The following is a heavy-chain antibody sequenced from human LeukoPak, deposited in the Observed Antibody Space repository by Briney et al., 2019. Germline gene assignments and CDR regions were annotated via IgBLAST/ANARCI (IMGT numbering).Heavy chain of an antibody. CDR2: IYSGGST. CDR1: GFTVSSNY. J-gene: IGHJ3*02. CDR3: AREGYSFEFTALGI. D-gene: IGHD5-18*01. Sequence: GGSLRLSCAASGFTVSSNYMSWVRQAPGKGLEWVSVIYSGGSTYYADSVKGRFTISRDNSKNTLYLQMNSLRAEDTAVYYCAREGYSFEFTALGIWGQGTMVTVSS. V-gene: IGHV3-66*01.